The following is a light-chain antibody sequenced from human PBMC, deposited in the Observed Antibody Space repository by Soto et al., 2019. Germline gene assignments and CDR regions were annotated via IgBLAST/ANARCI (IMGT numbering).Light chain of an antibody. CDR3: QVWDSSSYHVV. CDR2: YDS. V-gene: IGLV3-21*04. CDR1: NIGSKS. Sequence: SYELTQPPSLSVAPGKTARITCGGNNIGSKSVHWYQQKPGQAPVLVIYYDSDRPSGIPERFSGSNSGNTATLTISRVEAGDEADYYCQVWDSSSYHVVFGGGTKLTVL. J-gene: IGLJ2*01.